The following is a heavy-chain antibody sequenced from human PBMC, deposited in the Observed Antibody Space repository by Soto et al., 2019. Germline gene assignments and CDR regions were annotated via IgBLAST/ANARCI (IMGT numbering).Heavy chain of an antibody. Sequence: GSLRLSCAASGLIFSDVWMTWVRQAPGKGLEWVGRIKTKPDDGTIDYAAPVRGRFTISRDDSKNTLYLQMTSLTPDDTGVYYCTTSNLGVDFWGPGTLVTVSS. V-gene: IGHV3-15*01. CDR2: IKTKPDDGTI. CDR3: TTSNLGVDF. D-gene: IGHD1-1*01. CDR1: GLIFSDVW. J-gene: IGHJ4*02.